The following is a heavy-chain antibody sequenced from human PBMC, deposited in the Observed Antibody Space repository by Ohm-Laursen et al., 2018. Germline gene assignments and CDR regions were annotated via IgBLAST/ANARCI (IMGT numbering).Heavy chain of an antibody. V-gene: IGHV3-53*01. CDR2: IYSGGST. Sequence: GSLRLSCAASGFTFSDYYMSWIRQAPGKGLEWVSVIYSGGSTYYADSVKGRFTISRDNSKNTLYLQMNSLRAEDTAVYYCARFIRRVACFDYWGQGTLVTVSS. CDR1: GFTFSDYY. CDR3: ARFIRRVACFDY. J-gene: IGHJ4*02.